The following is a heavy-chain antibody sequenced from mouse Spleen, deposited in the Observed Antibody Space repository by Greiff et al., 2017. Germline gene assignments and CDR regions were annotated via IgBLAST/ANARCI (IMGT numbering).Heavy chain of an antibody. CDR1: GYSITSGYY. V-gene: IGHV3-6*02. CDR3: ARNYRYDPAWFAY. Sequence: DVKLQESGPGLVKPSQSLSLTCSVTGYSITSGYYWNWIRQFPGNKLEWMGYISYDGSNNYNPSLKNRISITRDTSKNQFFLKLNSVTTEDTATYYCARNYRYDPAWFAYWGQGTLVTVSA. J-gene: IGHJ3*01. D-gene: IGHD2-14*01. CDR2: ISYDGSN.